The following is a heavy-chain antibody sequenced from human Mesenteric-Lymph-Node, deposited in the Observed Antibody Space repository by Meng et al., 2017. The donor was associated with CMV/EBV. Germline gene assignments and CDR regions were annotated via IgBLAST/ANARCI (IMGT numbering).Heavy chain of an antibody. V-gene: IGHV4-30-4*01. CDR3: ATYTDYGLDV. CDR2: MSYFGST. Sequence: SETLSLTCPVSGGSISSGAHYWSWIRHPPGKGLEWLGFMSYFGSTYDNPSLKSRVIISADMSKNQFSLNLTSVTAADTAVYFCATYTDYGLDVWGQGTSVTVSS. CDR1: GGSISSGAHY. D-gene: IGHD2-2*02. J-gene: IGHJ6*02.